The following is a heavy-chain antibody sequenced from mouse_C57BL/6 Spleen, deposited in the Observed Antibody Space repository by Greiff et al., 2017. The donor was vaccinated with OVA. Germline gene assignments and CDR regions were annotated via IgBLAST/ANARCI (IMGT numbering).Heavy chain of an antibody. CDR1: GYTFTSYW. Sequence: QVQLQQPGAELVKPGASVKLSCKASGYTFTSYWMQWVKQRPGQGLEWIGEIDPSDSYTNYNQKFKGKATLTVDTSSSTSYMQLSSLTSEDSAVYYCAKRTGTGYYFDYWGQGTTLTVSS. J-gene: IGHJ2*01. D-gene: IGHD4-1*01. V-gene: IGHV1-50*01. CDR2: IDPSDSYT. CDR3: AKRTGTGYYFDY.